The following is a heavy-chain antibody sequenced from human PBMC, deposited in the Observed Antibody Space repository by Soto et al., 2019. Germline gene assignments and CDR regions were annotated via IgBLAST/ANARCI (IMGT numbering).Heavy chain of an antibody. Sequence: SETLSLTCTVSGGSISSYYWSWIRQPPGKGLEWIGYIYYSGSTNYNPSLKSRVTISVDTSKNQFSLKLSSVTAADTAVYYCARQVKLWNYVSYYYYMDVWGKGTTVT. J-gene: IGHJ6*03. D-gene: IGHD1-7*01. CDR1: GGSISSYY. CDR2: IYYSGST. V-gene: IGHV4-59*08. CDR3: ARQVKLWNYVSYYYYMDV.